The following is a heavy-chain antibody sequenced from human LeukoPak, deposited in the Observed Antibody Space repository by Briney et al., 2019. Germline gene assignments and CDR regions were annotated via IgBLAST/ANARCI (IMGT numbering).Heavy chain of an antibody. J-gene: IGHJ4*02. CDR1: GFAFDEYG. V-gene: IGHV3-43*02. CDR3: AKETWSNSFSDFDH. CDR2: TSGNGRAT. D-gene: IGHD3-3*01. Sequence: GGSLRLSCAGSGFAFDEYGIHWVRQAPGKGPEWLSVTSGNGRATDYADSVKGRFTTSRDNSKSSLYLHINNLRTEDTALYYCAKETWSNSFSDFDHWGQGTLVTVSS.